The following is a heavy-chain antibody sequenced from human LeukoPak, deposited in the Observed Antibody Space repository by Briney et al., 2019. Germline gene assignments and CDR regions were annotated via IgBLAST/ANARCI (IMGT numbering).Heavy chain of an antibody. CDR1: GFTFSDYY. D-gene: IGHD3-22*01. Sequence: GGSLRLSCAASGFTFSDYYMSWIRQAPGKGLEWVSYISSSGSTIYYADSVKGRFTISRDNAKNSLYLQMNSLRAEDTAVYYCERDRQAVRPDDYYDSSGYYDYWGQGTLVTVSS. CDR2: ISSSGSTI. CDR3: ERDRQAVRPDDYYDSSGYYDY. J-gene: IGHJ4*02. V-gene: IGHV3-11*01.